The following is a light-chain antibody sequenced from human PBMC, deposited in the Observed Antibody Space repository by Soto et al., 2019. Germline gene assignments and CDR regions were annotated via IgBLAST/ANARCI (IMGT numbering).Light chain of an antibody. CDR3: LHYGTAHWT. CDR1: QSVTRSS. J-gene: IGKJ1*01. Sequence: EVVLTQSPATLSLSPGERATLSCRASQSVTRSSLAWYQQKPGQSPRLLISGASSRATGIPDRFSGGGSGTDVIFNITSRKPEDFAMYYCLHYGTAHWTFGQGTKVDI. V-gene: IGKV3-20*01. CDR2: GAS.